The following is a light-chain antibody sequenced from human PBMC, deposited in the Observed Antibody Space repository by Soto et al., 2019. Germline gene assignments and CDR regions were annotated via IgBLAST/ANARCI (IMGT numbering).Light chain of an antibody. CDR3: QESYSASWK. J-gene: IGKJ1*01. Sequence: DIPMTQSPSSLSAFVGDRVTITCRASQNINTFFNWYQQRPGKAPNLLIYATSTLQSGVPSRFSGSGSGTDFTLTISSLQTEDFATYYCQESYSASWKFGHRTKVYIK. V-gene: IGKV1-39*01. CDR2: ATS. CDR1: QNINTF.